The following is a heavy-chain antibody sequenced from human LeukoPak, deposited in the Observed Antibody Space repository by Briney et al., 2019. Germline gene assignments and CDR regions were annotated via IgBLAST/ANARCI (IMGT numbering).Heavy chain of an antibody. J-gene: IGHJ4*02. D-gene: IGHD6-13*01. Sequence: ASVKVSCKASGYAFTSYGISWVRQAPGQGLEWMGRISAYNGNTNYAQKLQGRVTMTTDTSTSTAYMELRSLRSDDTAVYYCARDVAAAGIAAHYFDYWGQGTLVTVSS. CDR1: GYAFTSYG. V-gene: IGHV1-18*01. CDR3: ARDVAAAGIAAHYFDY. CDR2: ISAYNGNT.